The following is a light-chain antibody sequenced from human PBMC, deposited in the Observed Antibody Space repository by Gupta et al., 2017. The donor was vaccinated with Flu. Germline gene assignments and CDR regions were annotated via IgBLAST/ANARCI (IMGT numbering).Light chain of an antibody. CDR2: GVS. Sequence: GSTGQSVTFSCTGTENYVSWYQQHPGKAPKLIIYGVSERPSGVPERFSGSKSGDTASLTISGLQVEDEADYYCCSYAGTNTPIVFGDGTKVAVL. CDR1: ENY. CDR3: CSYAGTNTPIV. J-gene: IGLJ1*01. V-gene: IGLV2-11*03.